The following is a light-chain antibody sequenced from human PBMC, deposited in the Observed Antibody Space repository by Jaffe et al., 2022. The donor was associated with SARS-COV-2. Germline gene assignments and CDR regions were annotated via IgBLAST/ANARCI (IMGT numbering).Light chain of an antibody. Sequence: EIVLTQSPATLYLSPGERATLSCRASQSVGRYLAWYQQKPGQAPRLLIYDASNRATGIPPRFSGTGSGTDFTLTISSLEPEDFAVYYCKQRSNWLTFGGGTKVEIK. V-gene: IGKV3-11*01. CDR2: DAS. J-gene: IGKJ4*01. CDR3: KQRSNWLT. CDR1: QSVGRY.